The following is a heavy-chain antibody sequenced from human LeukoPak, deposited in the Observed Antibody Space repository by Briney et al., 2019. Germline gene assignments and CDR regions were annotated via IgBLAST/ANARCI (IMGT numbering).Heavy chain of an antibody. CDR3: AKGLTIFG. Sequence: PGASLRLSCAASGFTFSSYAMTWVRQAPGKGLEWVSGIRGSGGSTYYADSVKGRFTISRDNSKNTLYLQMNSLRAEDTAVYYCAKGLTIFGWGQGTLVTVSS. V-gene: IGHV3-23*01. J-gene: IGHJ4*02. CDR2: IRGSGGST. D-gene: IGHD3-3*01. CDR1: GFTFSSYA.